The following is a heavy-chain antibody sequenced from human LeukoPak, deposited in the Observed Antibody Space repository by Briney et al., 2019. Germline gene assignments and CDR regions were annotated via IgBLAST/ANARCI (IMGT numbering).Heavy chain of an antibody. J-gene: IGHJ4*02. CDR3: AGGDRNGWYFYC. Sequence: GGSLRLSCAASGFTFSSYAMSWVRQAPGKGLEWVSAISGSGGSIYYADSVKGRFTISRDNAKNSLYLQMSSLRAEDTALYLCAGGDRNGWYFYCWGQGTLVTVSS. D-gene: IGHD6-19*01. CDR1: GFTFSSYA. CDR2: ISGSGGSI. V-gene: IGHV3-23*01.